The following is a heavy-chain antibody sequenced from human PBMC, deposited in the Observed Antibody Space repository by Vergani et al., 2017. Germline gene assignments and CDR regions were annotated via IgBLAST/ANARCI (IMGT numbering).Heavy chain of an antibody. V-gene: IGHV3-21*01. CDR3: ARGGDDYDILTGVDY. J-gene: IGHJ4*02. Sequence: EVQLVESGGGLVKPGGSLRLSCAASGFTFSNAWMSWVRQAPGKGLEWVSSISSSSSYIYYADSVKGRFTISRDNAKNSLYLQMNSLRAEDTAVYYCARGGDDYDILTGVDYWGQGTLVTVSS. CDR2: ISSSSSYI. CDR1: GFTFSNAW. D-gene: IGHD3-9*01.